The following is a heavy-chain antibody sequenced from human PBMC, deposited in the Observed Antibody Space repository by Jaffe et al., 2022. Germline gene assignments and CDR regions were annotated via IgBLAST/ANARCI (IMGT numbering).Heavy chain of an antibody. V-gene: IGHV1-46*01. J-gene: IGHJ4*02. CDR3: ARELVGITMIVLELDY. CDR1: GYTFTSYY. D-gene: IGHD3-22*01. CDR2: INPSGGST. Sequence: QVQLVQSGAEVKKPGASVKVSCKASGYTFTSYYMHWVRQAPGQGLEWMGIINPSGGSTSYAQKFQGRVTMTRDTSTSTVYMELSSLRSEDTAVYYCARELVGITMIVLELDYWGQGTLVTVSS.